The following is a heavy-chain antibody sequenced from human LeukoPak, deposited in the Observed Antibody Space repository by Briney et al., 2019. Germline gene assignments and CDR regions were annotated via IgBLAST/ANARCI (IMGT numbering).Heavy chain of an antibody. CDR2: MNPSGGVT. CDR3: ASRAASVTLGY. J-gene: IGHJ4*02. CDR1: GYTFSGYQ. Sequence: GESLKISCKASGYTFSGYQVHWLRQAPGQGLEWMGRMNPSGGVTNYAQKFQGRVTMTRDTSINTAYLGLSALKSDDTAVYYCASRAASVTLGYWGQGTLVTVSS. D-gene: IGHD2-15*01. V-gene: IGHV1-2*06.